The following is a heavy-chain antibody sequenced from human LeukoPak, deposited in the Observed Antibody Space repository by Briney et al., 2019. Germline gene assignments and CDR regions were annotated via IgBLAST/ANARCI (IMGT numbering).Heavy chain of an antibody. J-gene: IGHJ6*02. CDR3: ARDIAVYGGDYYYGMGV. D-gene: IGHD6-19*01. V-gene: IGHV1-69*04. CDR1: GGTFSSYA. Sequence: SVKVSCKASGGTFSSYAISWVRQAPGQGLEWMGRIIPILGIANYAQKFQGRVTITADKSTSTAYMELSSLRSEDTAVYYCARDIAVYGGDYYYGMGVWGQGTTVTVSS. CDR2: IIPILGIA.